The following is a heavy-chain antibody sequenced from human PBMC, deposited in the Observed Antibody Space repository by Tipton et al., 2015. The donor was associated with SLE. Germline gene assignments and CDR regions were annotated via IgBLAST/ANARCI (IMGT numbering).Heavy chain of an antibody. CDR1: GGSISSYY. D-gene: IGHD6-19*01. Sequence: LRLSCTVSGGSISSYYWSWIRQPPGKGLEWIGYIYYSGSTNYNPSLKSRVTISVDTSTNQFSLKLSSVTAADTAVYYCARHRGSGWVLDAFDIWGQGTMVTVSS. CDR2: IYYSGST. J-gene: IGHJ3*02. V-gene: IGHV4-59*08. CDR3: ARHRGSGWVLDAFDI.